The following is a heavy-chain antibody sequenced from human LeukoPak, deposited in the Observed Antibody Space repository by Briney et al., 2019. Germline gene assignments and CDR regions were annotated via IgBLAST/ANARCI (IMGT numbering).Heavy chain of an antibody. CDR3: AGGGSYYDVMTGKGGFDN. Sequence: PSETLSLTFTVSGDSIGTNYWHWVRQPPGKGLEWIGFINYSGNTNHNPSLKSRVTISVDTSKNQVSLKVTSVTAADTAVYYCAGGGSYYDVMTGKGGFDNWGQGTLVTVSS. J-gene: IGHJ4*02. CDR1: GDSIGTNY. V-gene: IGHV4-59*01. CDR2: INYSGNT. D-gene: IGHD3-9*01.